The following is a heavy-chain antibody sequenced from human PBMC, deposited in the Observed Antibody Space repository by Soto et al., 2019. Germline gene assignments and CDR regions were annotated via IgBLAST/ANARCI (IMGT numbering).Heavy chain of an antibody. Sequence: SETLSLTCAVYGGSFSGYYRSWIRQPPGKGLEWIGEINHSGSTNYNPSLKRRVTISVDTSKNQFSLKLSSVTAADTAVYYCARVVYSSSWYNFDYWGQGTLVTVSS. CDR3: ARVVYSSSWYNFDY. J-gene: IGHJ4*02. D-gene: IGHD6-13*01. V-gene: IGHV4-34*01. CDR2: INHSGST. CDR1: GGSFSGYY.